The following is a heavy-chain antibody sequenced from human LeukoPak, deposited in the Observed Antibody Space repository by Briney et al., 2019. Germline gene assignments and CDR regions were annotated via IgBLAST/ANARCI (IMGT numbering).Heavy chain of an antibody. J-gene: IGHJ6*02. Sequence: GRSLRLSCAASGFTFSSYDMHWVRQATGKGLEWVSAIGTAGDTYYPGSVKGRFTISRENAKNSLYLQMNSLRAGDTAVYYCARGIEVDGRYSSSWYYYYGMDVWGQGTTVTVSS. CDR2: IGTAGDT. CDR1: GFTFSSYD. V-gene: IGHV3-13*04. D-gene: IGHD6-13*01. CDR3: ARGIEVDGRYSSSWYYYYGMDV.